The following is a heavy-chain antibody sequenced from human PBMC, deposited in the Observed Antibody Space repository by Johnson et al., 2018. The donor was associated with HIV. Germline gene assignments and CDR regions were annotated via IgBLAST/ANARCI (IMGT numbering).Heavy chain of an antibody. CDR1: GFTFSSYG. V-gene: IGHV3-30*02. D-gene: IGHD6-19*01. CDR2: TRFDGNNK. J-gene: IGHJ3*02. CDR3: ARELGSGWGETADAFDI. Sequence: QVLLVESGGGVVQPGGSLRLSCAASGFTFSSYGMHWVRQAPGKGLEWVAFTRFDGNNKYYADSVKGRFTISRDNSKNTLYLQRNSLRAEDTAVYYCARELGSGWGETADAFDIWGQGTMVTVSS.